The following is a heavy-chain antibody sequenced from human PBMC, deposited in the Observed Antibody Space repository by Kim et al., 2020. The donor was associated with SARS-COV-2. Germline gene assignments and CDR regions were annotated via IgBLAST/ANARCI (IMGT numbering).Heavy chain of an antibody. J-gene: IGHJ5*02. CDR3: ARHGDVFGSGWFDP. CDR1: GGSISPYH. D-gene: IGHD3-10*01. V-gene: IGHV4-59*08. Sequence: SETLSLTCTVSGGSISPYHWTWIRQPPGKGLEWIGYVSYSGSANYNPSLKSRVTISIDTSRNQFSLKLSSVTAADTAVYYCARHGDVFGSGWFDPWGQGT. CDR2: VSYSGSA.